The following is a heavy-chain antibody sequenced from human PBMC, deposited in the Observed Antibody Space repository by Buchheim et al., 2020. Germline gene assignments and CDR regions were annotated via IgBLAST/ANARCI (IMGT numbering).Heavy chain of an antibody. V-gene: IGHV3-23*01. CDR1: DFTFTSYF. CDR2: ISGRGDST. J-gene: IGHJ5*02. D-gene: IGHD6-19*01. CDR3: AKTSQMGYTSGWYT. Sequence: DVQLLQSGGGSVQPGGSLRLSCRDSDFTFTSYFMTWVRQAPGKGLEWISTISGRGDSTYYAASVKGRFTISRDNFKNTVDLQMNDLRVEDTAVYFCAKTSQMGYTSGWYTWGQGTL.